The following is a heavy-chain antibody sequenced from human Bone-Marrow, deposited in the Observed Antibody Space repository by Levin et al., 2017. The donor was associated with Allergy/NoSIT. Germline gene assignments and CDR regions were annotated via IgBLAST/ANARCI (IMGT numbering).Heavy chain of an antibody. D-gene: IGHD6-19*01. CDR2: ITSSSSTI. Sequence: ETLSLTCAASGFTFSSHSMNWVRQAPGKGLEWLSYITSSSSTIYYADSVKGRFTISRDNAKNSLYLQMNSLRDEDTAVYYCVRGATATGWLSDYWGQGTLVTVSS. CDR1: GFTFSSHS. J-gene: IGHJ4*02. CDR3: VRGATATGWLSDY. V-gene: IGHV3-48*02.